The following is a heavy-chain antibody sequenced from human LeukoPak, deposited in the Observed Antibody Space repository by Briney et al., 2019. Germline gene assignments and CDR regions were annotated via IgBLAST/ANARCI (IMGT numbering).Heavy chain of an antibody. CDR3: AKSLLYGSGSYDY. J-gene: IGHJ4*02. D-gene: IGHD3-10*01. CDR1: GASISSGSNY. Sequence: SETLSLTCSVSGASISSGSNYWGWIRQPPGKTLEWIGSIYSSGSTYYNPSLKSRVIIIIDTPKNHFSLTLSSVTAADTAVYYCAKSLLYGSGSYDYWGQGTLVTVPS. CDR2: IYSSGST. V-gene: IGHV4-39*07.